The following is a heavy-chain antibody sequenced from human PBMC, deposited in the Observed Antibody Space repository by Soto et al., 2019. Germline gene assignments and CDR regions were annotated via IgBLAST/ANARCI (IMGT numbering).Heavy chain of an antibody. CDR1: GFTFDDYA. CDR3: VKDSYADFHRVLSTAEYFFDY. CDR2: ITWNSGKI. V-gene: IGHV3-9*01. J-gene: IGHJ4*01. Sequence: LRLSCTASGFTFDDYAMHWVRQGPGRGLEWVSGITWNSGKIAYADSVKGRFTTARDDDNNSLYLQMNSLRPEDTALYYCVKDSYADFHRVLSTAEYFFDYWGHGTLVTVSS. D-gene: IGHD2-15*01.